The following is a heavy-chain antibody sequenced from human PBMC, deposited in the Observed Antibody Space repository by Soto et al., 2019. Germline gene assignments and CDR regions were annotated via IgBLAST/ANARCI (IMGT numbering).Heavy chain of an antibody. J-gene: IGHJ6*02. CDR3: ASREGDFWSGYYASGTGYGMDV. V-gene: IGHV3-23*01. CDR2: ISGSGGST. D-gene: IGHD3-3*01. CDR1: GFTFSSYA. Sequence: GGSLRLSCAASGFTFSSYAMSWVRQAPGKGLEWVSAISGSGGSTYYADSVKGRFTISRDNSKNTLYLQMNSLRAEDTAVYYCASREGDFWSGYYASGTGYGMDVWGQGTTGTVSS.